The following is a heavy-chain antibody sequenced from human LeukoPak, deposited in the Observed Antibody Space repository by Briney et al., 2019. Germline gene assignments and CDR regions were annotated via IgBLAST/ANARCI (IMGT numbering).Heavy chain of an antibody. CDR1: GFTFSNAW. V-gene: IGHV3-15*01. Sequence: GGSLRLSCGASGFTFSNAWMSSVREAPGKGLEWVGRIKSKTDGGTTDYAAPVKGRFTISRDDSKNTLYLQMNSLKTEDTAVYYCTTCLANGVCYWLVADAFDIWGQGTMVTVSS. J-gene: IGHJ3*02. CDR3: TTCLANGVCYWLVADAFDI. D-gene: IGHD2-8*01. CDR2: IKSKTDGGTT.